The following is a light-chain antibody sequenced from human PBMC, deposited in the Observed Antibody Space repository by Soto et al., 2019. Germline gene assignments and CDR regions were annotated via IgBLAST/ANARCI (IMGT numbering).Light chain of an antibody. J-gene: IGKJ4*01. V-gene: IGKV4-1*01. CDR2: WAS. CDR1: QSVLYSSNNKNY. CDR3: QQYYGSPLT. Sequence: DIVMTQSPDSLAVSLGETATINCKSSQSVLYSSNNKNYLAWYQQKPGQPPKLLIYWASTRESGVPDRFSGSGSGTDFTLTISSLQAEDVAVYYCQQYYGSPLTFGGGTKLEIK.